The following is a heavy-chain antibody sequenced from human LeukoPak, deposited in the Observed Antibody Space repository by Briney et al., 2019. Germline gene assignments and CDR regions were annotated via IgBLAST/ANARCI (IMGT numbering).Heavy chain of an antibody. Sequence: PGGSLRLSCAATGFTFSSYWMSWVRQAPGKGLEWVANIKQDGSEKYYVDSVKGRFTISRDNAKNSLYLQMNSLRAEDTAVYYCARTGARYYYYMDVWGKGTTVTVSS. J-gene: IGHJ6*03. V-gene: IGHV3-7*01. CDR3: ARTGARYYYYMDV. D-gene: IGHD1-14*01. CDR1: GFTFSSYW. CDR2: IKQDGSEK.